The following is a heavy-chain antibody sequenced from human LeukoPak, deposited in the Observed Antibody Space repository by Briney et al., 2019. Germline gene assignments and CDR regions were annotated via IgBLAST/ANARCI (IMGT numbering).Heavy chain of an antibody. V-gene: IGHV4-39*07. J-gene: IGHJ4*02. CDR1: GVSISSSSYY. Sequence: SETLSLTCTVSGVSISSSSYYWGWIRHPPGKGLEWIGSIYYSGSTYYNPSLKSRVTISVDTSKNQFSLKLSSVTAADTAVYYCARDVGGFNEATFDYWGQGTLVTVSS. D-gene: IGHD4-23*01. CDR3: ARDVGGFNEATFDY. CDR2: IYYSGST.